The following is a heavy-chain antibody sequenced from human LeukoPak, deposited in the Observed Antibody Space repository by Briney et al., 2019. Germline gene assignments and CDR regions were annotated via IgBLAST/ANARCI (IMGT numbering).Heavy chain of an antibody. CDR2: ISTSSSYI. Sequence: GGSLRLSCEASGFTFSGYSMNWVRQAPGKGLEWVSSISTSSSYIYYADSLKGRFTISRDNAKNSLYLQMNSLRAEDTAVYYCARAGGYSGYEIDWGQGTLVTVSS. CDR1: GFTFSGYS. CDR3: ARAGGYSGYEID. D-gene: IGHD5-12*01. J-gene: IGHJ4*02. V-gene: IGHV3-21*01.